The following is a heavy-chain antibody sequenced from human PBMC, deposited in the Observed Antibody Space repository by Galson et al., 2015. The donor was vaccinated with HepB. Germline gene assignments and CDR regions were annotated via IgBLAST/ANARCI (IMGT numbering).Heavy chain of an antibody. V-gene: IGHV5-51*01. CDR1: GYSFTSYW. CDR3: ARHAPPPFYCYGTDV. Sequence: QSGAAVKKPGESLKISCKGSGYSFTSYWIGWVRQMPGKGLEWMGIIDPDDSDTRYSTSFQGQVTISVDKSIGTAYLQWSSLKASDTAIYYCARHAPPPFYCYGTDVWGQGTTVTVSS. CDR2: IDPDDSDT. J-gene: IGHJ6*02.